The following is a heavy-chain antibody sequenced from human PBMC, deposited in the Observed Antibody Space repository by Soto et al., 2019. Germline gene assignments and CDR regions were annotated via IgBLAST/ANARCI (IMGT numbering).Heavy chain of an antibody. D-gene: IGHD2-15*01. CDR2: ISAYNGNT. Sequence: ASVKVSCKASGYTFTNCGISWVRQAPGQGLEWMGWISAYNGNTNYAQKLQGRVTMTTDTSTSTAYMELRSLRSDDTAVYYCARDQSTLVVAATQYYYYGMDVWGQGTTVTVSS. J-gene: IGHJ6*02. V-gene: IGHV1-18*01. CDR3: ARDQSTLVVAATQYYYYGMDV. CDR1: GYTFTNCG.